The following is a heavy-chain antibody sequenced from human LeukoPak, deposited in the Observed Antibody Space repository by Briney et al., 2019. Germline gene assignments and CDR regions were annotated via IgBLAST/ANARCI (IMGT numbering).Heavy chain of an antibody. D-gene: IGHD3-10*01. Sequence: SETLSLTCSVSGGSISSYYWAWIRQSPEKGLEWIAYIQSIAGTNYNPSLKSRVTISVDTSQNQFYLKLTSVTAADSAFYYCARGNDYYGPGRQSYFDLWGQGTLVSVSS. V-gene: IGHV4-59*01. CDR1: GGSISSYY. CDR2: IQSIAGT. CDR3: ARGNDYYGPGRQSYFDL. J-gene: IGHJ5*02.